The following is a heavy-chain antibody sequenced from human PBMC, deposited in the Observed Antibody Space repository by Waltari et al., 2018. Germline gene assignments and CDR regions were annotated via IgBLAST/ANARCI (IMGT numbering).Heavy chain of an antibody. CDR1: GYSISSGYY. D-gene: IGHD3-9*01. Sequence: QVQLQESGPGLVKPSETLSLTCAVSGYSISSGYYWGWIRQPPGKGLEWIGSIYHSGSTYYNPSLKSRVTISVDTSKNQFSLKLSSVTAADTAVYYCARLDILTGYYRHRPFDYWGQGTLVTVSS. V-gene: IGHV4-38-2*01. CDR3: ARLDILTGYYRHRPFDY. J-gene: IGHJ4*02. CDR2: IYHSGST.